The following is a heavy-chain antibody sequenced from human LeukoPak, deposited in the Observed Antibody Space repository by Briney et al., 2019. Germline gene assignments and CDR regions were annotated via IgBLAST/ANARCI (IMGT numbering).Heavy chain of an antibody. CDR1: GFTFTDRY. CDR3: ARDHDWGVDY. J-gene: IGHJ4*02. D-gene: IGHD7-27*01. Sequence: ASVTVSCKASGFTFTDRYMHWVRQAPGQGLEWVGWINGKRGDTNYAQNFQDRVTMTRDTSTSTVYMELSRLTVDDTAVYYCARDHDWGVDYWGQGTLVTVSS. V-gene: IGHV1-2*02. CDR2: INGKRGDT.